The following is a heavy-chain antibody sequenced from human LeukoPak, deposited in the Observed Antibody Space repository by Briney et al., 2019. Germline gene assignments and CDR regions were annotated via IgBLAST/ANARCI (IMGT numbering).Heavy chain of an antibody. J-gene: IGHJ4*02. CDR2: IWHDGSKK. D-gene: IGHD1-26*01. V-gene: IGHV3-33*01. CDR1: GFPFSSFG. CDR3: ARDLGSFNLGTAHSDC. Sequence: GESLRLSCAASGFPFSSFGFHWVRQAPGKGLEWVAVIWHDGSKKYYADSVKGRFTISRDDSRTTLYLQMNSLRVEDTAVYYCARDLGSFNLGTAHSDCWGQGTLVTVPS.